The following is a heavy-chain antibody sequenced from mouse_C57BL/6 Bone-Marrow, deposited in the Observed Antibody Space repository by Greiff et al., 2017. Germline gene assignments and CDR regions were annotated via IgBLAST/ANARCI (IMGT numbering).Heavy chain of an antibody. Sequence: QVQLQQSVAELARPGASVKLSCKASGYTFTSYGISWVKQRTGQGLEWIGEIYPRSGNTYYNEKFKGKATLTADKSSSTAYMELRSLTSEDSAVYFCARSPYSNPFDYWGQGTTLTVSS. V-gene: IGHV1-81*01. CDR3: ARSPYSNPFDY. CDR1: GYTFTSYG. CDR2: IYPRSGNT. D-gene: IGHD2-5*01. J-gene: IGHJ2*01.